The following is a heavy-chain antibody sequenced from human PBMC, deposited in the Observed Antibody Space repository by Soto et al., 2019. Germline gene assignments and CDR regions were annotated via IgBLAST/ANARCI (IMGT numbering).Heavy chain of an antibody. CDR3: AKDRRAGGNSAFYFDF. CDR1: GFKFSNYA. V-gene: IGHV3-23*01. J-gene: IGHJ4*02. CDR2: ISATGGGT. D-gene: IGHD3-16*01. Sequence: GGSLRLSCAASGFKFSNYAMSWVRQAPGKGLEWVSLISATGGGTYYADSVKGRFTISRDNSHNTLYLQVHSLTAEDTAVYYCAKDRRAGGNSAFYFDFWGEGVQVTVSS.